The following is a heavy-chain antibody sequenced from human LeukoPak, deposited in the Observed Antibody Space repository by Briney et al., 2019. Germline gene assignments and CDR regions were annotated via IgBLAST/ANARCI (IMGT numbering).Heavy chain of an antibody. D-gene: IGHD3-16*01. V-gene: IGHV1-3*01. Sequence: ASVKVSCKTSGYSFTTYDVHWVRQAPGQRLEWLGRINPGSGTTEYSQKFQGRITTTRDTSASTAYMEFSSLGPEDTAVYYCARRGMFGNWFDPWGQGTPVTVSS. CDR3: ARRGMFGNWFDP. CDR2: INPGSGTT. CDR1: GYSFTTYD. J-gene: IGHJ5*02.